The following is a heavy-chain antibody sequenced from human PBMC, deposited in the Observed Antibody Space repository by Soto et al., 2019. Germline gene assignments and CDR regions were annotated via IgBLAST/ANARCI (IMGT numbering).Heavy chain of an antibody. CDR2: VDTGNGDT. D-gene: IGHD3-3*01. Sequence: ASVKVSCKPSGYTFTNYAIHWVRQAPGQSLEWMGWVDTGNGDTKYSQNFQDRLTISRDTFARTAAMELNSLKSEDTAVYYCARDAKWNPRGVEAQQADSFDYWGRGTLVTVSS. V-gene: IGHV1-3*04. CDR1: GYTFTNYA. CDR3: ARDAKWNPRGVEAQQADSFDY. J-gene: IGHJ4*02.